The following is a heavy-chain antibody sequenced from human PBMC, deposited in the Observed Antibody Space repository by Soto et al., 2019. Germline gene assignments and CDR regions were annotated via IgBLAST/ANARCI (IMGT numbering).Heavy chain of an antibody. J-gene: IGHJ5*02. CDR2: IHYSGSA. CDR3: ARGVGGSGLNWFDP. Sequence: PSETLSLTCTFSGSSIIWYYWTWSRESPERGLEWIGYIHYSGSANYNPSLNSRLTMSVDRSKSQFSMKLASVTAADTAVYYCARGVGGSGLNWFDPWGQGTLVTVSS. V-gene: IGHV4-59*12. D-gene: IGHD6-19*01. CDR1: GSSIIWYY.